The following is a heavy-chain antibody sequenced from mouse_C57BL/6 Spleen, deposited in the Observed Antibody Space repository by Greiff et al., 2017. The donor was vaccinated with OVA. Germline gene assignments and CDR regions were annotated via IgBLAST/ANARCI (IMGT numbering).Heavy chain of an antibody. V-gene: IGHV1-39*01. CDR1: GYSFTDYN. D-gene: IGHD1-1*01. CDR3: ARLDYGSSYRYFDV. CDR2: INPNYGTT. J-gene: IGHJ1*03. Sequence: VQLQRSGPELVKPGASVKISCKASGYSFTDYNMNWVKQSNGKSLEWIGVINPNYGTTSYNQKFKGKATLTVDQSSSTAYMQLNSLTSEDSAVYYCARLDYGSSYRYFDVWGTGTTVTVSS.